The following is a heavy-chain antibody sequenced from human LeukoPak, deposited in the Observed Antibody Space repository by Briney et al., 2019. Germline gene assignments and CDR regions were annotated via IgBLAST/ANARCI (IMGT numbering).Heavy chain of an antibody. CDR1: GYTFTSYG. CDR3: ARVPLITIFGVPEYYYYMDV. D-gene: IGHD3-3*01. V-gene: IGHV1-18*01. Sequence: ASVKVSCKASGYTFTSYGISWVRQAPGQGLEWMGWISAYNGNTNYAQKLQGRVTMTTDTSTSTAYMELRSLRSDDTAVYYCARVPLITIFGVPEYYYYMDVWGKGTTVTVSS. CDR2: ISAYNGNT. J-gene: IGHJ6*03.